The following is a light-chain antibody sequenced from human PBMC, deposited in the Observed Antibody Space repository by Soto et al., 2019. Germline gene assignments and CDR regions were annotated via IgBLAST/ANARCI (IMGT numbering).Light chain of an antibody. CDR2: DAS. Sequence: EIVLTQSPGTLSLSPGERATLSCRASQSVSSYLAWYQQKPGQAPRLLIYDASNRATGIPARFSGSGSGTDFTLTISSLEPEDFAVYYCQQRSNWPRTVGQGTKVDIK. CDR3: QQRSNWPRT. J-gene: IGKJ1*01. V-gene: IGKV3-11*01. CDR1: QSVSSY.